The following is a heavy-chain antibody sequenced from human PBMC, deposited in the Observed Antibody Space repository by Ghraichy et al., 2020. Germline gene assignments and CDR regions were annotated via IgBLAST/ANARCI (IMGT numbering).Heavy chain of an antibody. D-gene: IGHD3-10*01. CDR2: TYYKSKWYT. Sequence: SQTLSLTCAISGDSVSTNSAAWNWIRQSPSRGLEWLGRTYYKSKWYTDYAVSVKSRLTINPDTSKNQFSLQLTSVTPEDTAVYYCTRDRGYYSSAGFNMVRGVLGPRLIYHSSAMDVCCQGTTVTVSS. J-gene: IGHJ6*02. CDR3: TRDRGYYSSAGFNMVRGVLGPRLIYHSSAMDV. CDR1: GDSVSTNSAA. V-gene: IGHV6-1*01.